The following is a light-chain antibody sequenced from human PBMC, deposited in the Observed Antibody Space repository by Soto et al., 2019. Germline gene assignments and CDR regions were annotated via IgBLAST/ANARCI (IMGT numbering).Light chain of an antibody. V-gene: IGLV2-14*01. CDR2: DVN. Sequence: QSALTQPASVSGSPGQSITISCTGTSSDVGGYNLVSWYQQYPDKAPKLMIFDVNTRPSGVSNRFSGSKSGNTASLTISGLQAEEDADYYCSSYKSSSTLPYVFVTGTKVTVL. J-gene: IGLJ1*01. CDR3: SSYKSSSTLPYV. CDR1: SSDVGGYNL.